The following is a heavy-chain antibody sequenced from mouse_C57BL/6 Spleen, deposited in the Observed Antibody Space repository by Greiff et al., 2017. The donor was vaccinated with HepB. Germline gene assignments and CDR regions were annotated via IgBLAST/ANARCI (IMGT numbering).Heavy chain of an antibody. V-gene: IGHV1-50*01. D-gene: IGHD1-1*01. CDR3: APITSGLDY. CDR2: IDPSDSHT. Sequence: VQLQQSGAELVKPGASVKLSCKASGYTFTSYWMQWVKQRPGQGLEWIGEIDPSDSHTNYNQKFKGKATLTVDTSSSTAYMQLSSLSSEDSAVYYCAPITSGLDYWGQGTTLTVSS. J-gene: IGHJ2*01. CDR1: GYTFTSYW.